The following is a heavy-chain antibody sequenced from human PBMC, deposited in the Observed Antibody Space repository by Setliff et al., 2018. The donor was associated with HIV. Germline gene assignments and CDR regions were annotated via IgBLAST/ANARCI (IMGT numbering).Heavy chain of an antibody. CDR2: IKEDGSAK. J-gene: IGHJ4*02. D-gene: IGHD2-2*02. V-gene: IGHV3-7*03. CDR3: ARDSGYNSFDY. Sequence: LKISCVASRFTFSTSWMIWVRQAPGKGLEWVANIKEDGSAKYYLDSVKGRFTISRDNAKNSLYLEMNSLRAEDTAVYYCARDSGYNSFDYWGQGTLVTVSS. CDR1: RFTFSTSW.